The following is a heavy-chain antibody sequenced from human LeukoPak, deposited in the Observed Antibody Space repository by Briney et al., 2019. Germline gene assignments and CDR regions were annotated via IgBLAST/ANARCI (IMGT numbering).Heavy chain of an antibody. J-gene: IGHJ6*01. CDR2: IKQDGGEK. CDR3: ARDRSVADTYYYGMDV. V-gene: IGHV3-7*01. D-gene: IGHD6-19*01. Sequence: GGSLRLSCAASGFTFSSYWMSWVRQAPGKGLEWVANIKQDGGEKYYVDSVKGRFTISKDNALNSLYLQMNSMRAEDTAVYYCARDRSVADTYYYGMDVWGEGTTVTVSS. CDR1: GFTFSSYW.